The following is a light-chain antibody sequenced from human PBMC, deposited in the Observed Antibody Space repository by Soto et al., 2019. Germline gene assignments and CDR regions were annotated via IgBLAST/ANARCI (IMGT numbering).Light chain of an antibody. CDR1: QSVRGN. CDR2: GAS. J-gene: IGKJ5*01. CDR3: QQYNNWPFIT. V-gene: IGKV3-15*01. Sequence: IVMTQSPATLSVSPVEVATPSCMASQSVRGNLAWYQQKPGQSPRLLIYGASSRATGIPVRFSGSGSGTEFTLSISSLQSEDFAVYYCQQYNNWPFITFGQGTRLEIK.